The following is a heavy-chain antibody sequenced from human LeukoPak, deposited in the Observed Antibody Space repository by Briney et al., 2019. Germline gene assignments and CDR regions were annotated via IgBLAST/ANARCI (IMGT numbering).Heavy chain of an antibody. D-gene: IGHD6-19*01. J-gene: IGHJ6*02. CDR1: GFTSSSYE. CDR2: ISSSGSTI. CDR3: ARGSRSGWYDTYYYYYGMDV. V-gene: IGHV3-48*03. Sequence: GGSLRLSCATSGFTSSSYEMNWVRQAPGKGLEWVSYISSSGSTIYYADSVKGRFTISRDNAKNSLYPQMNSLRAEDTAVYYCARGSRSGWYDTYYYYYGMDVWAKGPRSPSP.